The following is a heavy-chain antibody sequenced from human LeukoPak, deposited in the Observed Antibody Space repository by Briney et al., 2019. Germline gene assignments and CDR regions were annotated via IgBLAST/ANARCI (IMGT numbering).Heavy chain of an antibody. CDR2: IWYDGSNK. D-gene: IGHD1-26*01. CDR1: GLSFSRYW. CDR3: ARDQAGALDY. J-gene: IGHJ4*02. V-gene: IGHV3-33*07. Sequence: PGGSLRLSCAASGLSFSRYWMSWVRQAPGKGLEWVAVIWYDGSNKYYADSVKGRFTISRDNSKNTLYLQMNSLRAEDTAVYYCARDQAGALDYWGQGTLVTVSS.